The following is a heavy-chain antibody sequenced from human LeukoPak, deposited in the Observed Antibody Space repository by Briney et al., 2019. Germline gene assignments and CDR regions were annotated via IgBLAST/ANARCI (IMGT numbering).Heavy chain of an antibody. V-gene: IGHV3-30*18. J-gene: IGHJ4*02. CDR3: AKGCSSTSCAMEFDS. D-gene: IGHD2-2*01. CDR2: MSYDGGHR. Sequence: PGGSLRLSCTGSGFTFKNYGIHWGRQAPGKGLEWVSGMSYDGGHRHYGDSVKGRFTISRDNSKDTVYVEMNSLRTEDTALYYCAKGCSSTSCAMEFDSWGQGTLVTVSS. CDR1: GFTFKNYG.